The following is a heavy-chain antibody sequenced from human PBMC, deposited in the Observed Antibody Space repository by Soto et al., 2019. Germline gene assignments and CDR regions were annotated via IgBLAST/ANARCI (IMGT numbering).Heavy chain of an antibody. Sequence: EVQLVESGGGLIQPGGSLRLSCAASGFTFTSNYMSWVRQAPGKGLEWVSVMYTGGSTYYADSVKGRFTISRDSSKITLYLQMNSLRAEDTAVYYCARAGYSHGYDYWGQGTLVTVSS. CDR1: GFTFTSNY. J-gene: IGHJ4*02. CDR3: ARAGYSHGYDY. V-gene: IGHV3-53*01. D-gene: IGHD5-18*01. CDR2: MYTGGST.